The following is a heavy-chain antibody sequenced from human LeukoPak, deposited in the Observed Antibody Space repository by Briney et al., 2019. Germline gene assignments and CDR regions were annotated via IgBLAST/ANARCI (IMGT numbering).Heavy chain of an antibody. J-gene: IGHJ3*02. CDR3: ATPRGAAAANAAFDI. CDR1: GYTLTELS. Sequence: GAPVKVSCKVSGYTLTELSMHWVRQAPGKGLEWMGGFDPEDGETIYAQKFRGRVTMTEDTSTDTAYMELSSLRSEDTAVYYCATPRGAAAANAAFDIWGQGTMVTVSS. V-gene: IGHV1-24*01. CDR2: FDPEDGET. D-gene: IGHD6-13*01.